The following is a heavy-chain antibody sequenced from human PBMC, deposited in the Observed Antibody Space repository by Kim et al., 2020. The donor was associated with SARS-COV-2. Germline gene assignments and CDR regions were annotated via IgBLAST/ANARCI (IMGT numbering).Heavy chain of an antibody. CDR1: GGSISSGSYY. J-gene: IGHJ5*02. D-gene: IGHD3-3*01. V-gene: IGHV4-61*02. Sequence: SETLSLTCTVSGGSISSGSYYWSWIRQPAGKGLEWIGRIYTSGSTNYNPSLKSRVTISVDTSKNQFSLKLSSVTAADTAVYYCARDLSYDFWSGYPDNWFDPWGQGTLVTVSS. CDR3: ARDLSYDFWSGYPDNWFDP. CDR2: IYTSGST.